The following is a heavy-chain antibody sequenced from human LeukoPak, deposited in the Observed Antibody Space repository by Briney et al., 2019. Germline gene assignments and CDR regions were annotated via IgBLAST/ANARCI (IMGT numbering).Heavy chain of an antibody. D-gene: IGHD3-22*01. CDR2: ISYDGSNK. J-gene: IGHJ2*01. Sequence: GRSLRLSCAASGFTFSSYAMHWVRQAPGKGLEWVAVISYDGSNKYYADSVKGRFTISRDNSKNTLYLQMNSLRAEDTAVYYCARVRLYDSSGYYPDNWYFDLWGRGTLVTVSS. V-gene: IGHV3-30-3*01. CDR3: ARVRLYDSSGYYPDNWYFDL. CDR1: GFTFSSYA.